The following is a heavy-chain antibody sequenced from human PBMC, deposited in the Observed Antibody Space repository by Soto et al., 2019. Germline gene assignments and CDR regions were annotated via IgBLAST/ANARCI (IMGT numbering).Heavy chain of an antibody. CDR1: GGSISSNY. CDR3: ARVAAAAGSYWYFDY. V-gene: IGHV4-59*01. Sequence: NPSETLSLTCTVSGGSISSNYRSWIRQPPGKGLEWIGYIYYSGSTNYIPSLKSRVTISVDTSKNQFSLKLSSVTAADTAVYYCARVAAAAGSYWYFDYWGQGTLVTVSS. D-gene: IGHD6-13*01. J-gene: IGHJ4*02. CDR2: IYYSGST.